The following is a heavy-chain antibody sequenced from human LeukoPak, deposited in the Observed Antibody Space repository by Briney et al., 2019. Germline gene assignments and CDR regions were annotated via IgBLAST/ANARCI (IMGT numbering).Heavy chain of an antibody. CDR2: INPDSGGT. Sequence: ASVKVSCKASGYTFIGYYMHWVRQAPGQGLEWMGRINPDSGGTNLAQRFQGRVTLTRDTSISTAYMELSRLKSDDTAVYYCARELGGSYNWFDPWGQGTLVTVSS. CDR3: ARELGGSYNWFDP. J-gene: IGHJ5*02. D-gene: IGHD3-16*01. V-gene: IGHV1-2*06. CDR1: GYTFIGYY.